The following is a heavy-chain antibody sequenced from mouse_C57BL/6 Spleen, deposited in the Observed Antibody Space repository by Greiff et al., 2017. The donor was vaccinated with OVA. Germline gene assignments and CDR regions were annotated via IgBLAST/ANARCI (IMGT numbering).Heavy chain of an antibody. Sequence: QVQLQQPGAELVRPGTSVTLSCKASGYTFTSYWMHWVKQRPGQGLEWIGVIDPSDSYTNYNQKFKGKATLTVDTSSSTAYMQLSSLTSEDSAVYYCARRDSYYYGSSYWYFDVWGTGTTVTVSS. CDR2: IDPSDSYT. CDR1: GYTFTSYW. V-gene: IGHV1-59*01. CDR3: ARRDSYYYGSSYWYFDV. D-gene: IGHD1-1*01. J-gene: IGHJ1*03.